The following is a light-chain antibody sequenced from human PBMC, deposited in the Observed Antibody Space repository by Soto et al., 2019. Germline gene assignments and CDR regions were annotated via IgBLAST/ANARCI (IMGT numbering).Light chain of an antibody. CDR2: DAY. J-gene: IGKJ1*01. Sequence: DTQMTQSPSTLSASVGARVAITCQASRDITDYLNWYQQKPGKAPKLLIYDAYKLETGVQSRVSGSGSGTEFTLTITILQPEDIATYFCKQFYHDPRTFGRGTKVDIK. V-gene: IGKV1-33*01. CDR3: KQFYHDPRT. CDR1: RDITDY.